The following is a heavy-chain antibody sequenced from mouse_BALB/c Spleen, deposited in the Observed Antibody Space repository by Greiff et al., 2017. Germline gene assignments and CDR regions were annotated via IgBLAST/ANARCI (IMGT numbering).Heavy chain of an antibody. Sequence: EVQLQESGPELVKPGASVKIPCKASGYTFTDYNMDWVKQSHGKSLEWIGDINPNNGGTIYNQKFKGKATLTVDKSSSTAYMELRSLTSEDTAVYYCARWEYGMPFAYWGQGTLVTVSA. CDR3: ARWEYGMPFAY. V-gene: IGHV1-18*01. D-gene: IGHD2-10*02. J-gene: IGHJ3*01. CDR2: INPNNGGT. CDR1: GYTFTDYN.